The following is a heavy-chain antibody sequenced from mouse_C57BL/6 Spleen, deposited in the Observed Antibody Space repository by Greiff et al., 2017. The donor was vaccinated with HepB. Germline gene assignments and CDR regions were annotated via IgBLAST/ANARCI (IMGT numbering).Heavy chain of an antibody. CDR3: ARDWDGAY. Sequence: EVKVEESGGGLVKPGGSLKLSCAASGFTFSDYGMHWVRQAPEKGLEWVAYISSGSSTIYYADTVKGRFTISRDNAKNTLFLQMTSLRSEDTAMYYCARDWDGAYWGQGTLVTVSA. CDR2: ISSGSSTI. J-gene: IGHJ3*01. D-gene: IGHD4-1*01. CDR1: GFTFSDYG. V-gene: IGHV5-17*01.